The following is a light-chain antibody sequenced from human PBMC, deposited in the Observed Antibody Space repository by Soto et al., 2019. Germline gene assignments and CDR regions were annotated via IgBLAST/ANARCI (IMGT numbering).Light chain of an antibody. V-gene: IGKV1-33*01. CDR3: QQYDNLPLT. Sequence: DIQMTQSPSSLSASLGDRVTITCQASQDISNSLSWYQQRPGKAPKLLIYDATNLETGVPSGFSGSGSGTDFTFTISSLQPEDIATYYCQQYDNLPLTFGRGTRLEI. CDR1: QDISNS. J-gene: IGKJ5*01. CDR2: DAT.